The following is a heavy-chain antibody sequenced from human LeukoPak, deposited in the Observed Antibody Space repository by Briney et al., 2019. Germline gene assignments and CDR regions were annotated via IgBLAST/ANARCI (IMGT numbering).Heavy chain of an antibody. J-gene: IGHJ4*02. V-gene: IGHV4-39*07. CDR2: IYYSGST. CDR3: ARTTYYYDSSGYPGFFDY. Sequence: PSETLSLTCTVSGGSISSSSYYWGWIRQPPGKGLEWIGSIYYSGSTYYNPSLKSRVTISVDTSKNQFSLKLSSVTAADTAVYYCARTTYYYDSSGYPGFFDYWGQGTLVTVSS. D-gene: IGHD3-22*01. CDR1: GGSISSSSYY.